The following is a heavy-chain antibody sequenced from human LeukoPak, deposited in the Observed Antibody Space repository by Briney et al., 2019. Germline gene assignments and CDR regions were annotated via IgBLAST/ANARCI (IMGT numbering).Heavy chain of an antibody. J-gene: IGHJ4*02. Sequence: GGSLRLSCAASGIYWMHWVRQAPGKGLVWVSHINSDGSWTSYADSVKGRFTISKDNAKNTVYLQMNNLRAEDTAVYYCVSFYETYWGRGTLVTVSA. CDR3: VSFYETY. V-gene: IGHV3-74*01. CDR2: INSDGSWT. CDR1: GIYW. D-gene: IGHD2/OR15-2a*01.